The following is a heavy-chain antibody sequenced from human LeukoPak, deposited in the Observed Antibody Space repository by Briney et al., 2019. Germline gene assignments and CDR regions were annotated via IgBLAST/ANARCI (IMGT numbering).Heavy chain of an antibody. CDR3: ARDYRFAFDN. J-gene: IGHJ4*02. CDR2: VGIDSGNT. CDR1: GFIFSDYS. V-gene: IGHV3-21*05. Sequence: GGSPRLFCAASGFIFSDYSMKRVRPAPREGLEWISYVGIDSGNTKYADSVKGRFTISGDNAKKSLYLQMNSLRVEDTAVYYCARDYRFAFDNWGQGTLVTVSS.